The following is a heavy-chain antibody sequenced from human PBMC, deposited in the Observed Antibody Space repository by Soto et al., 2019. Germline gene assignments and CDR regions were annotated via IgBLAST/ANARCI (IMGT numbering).Heavy chain of an antibody. CDR1: GDSFSSSNW. J-gene: IGHJ4*02. D-gene: IGHD3-22*01. V-gene: IGHV4-4*02. Sequence: QVQLQESGPGLVEPSGTLSLTCGVSGDSFSSSNWWTWIRQPPGKGLEWIGDILHTGHTDYSPSLRSRITISIDTSKKEFSLHLTCVTATDTAVYYCARSPRRVDGKWFFDYWGPGALVTVSS. CDR3: ARSPRRVDGKWFFDY. CDR2: ILHTGHT.